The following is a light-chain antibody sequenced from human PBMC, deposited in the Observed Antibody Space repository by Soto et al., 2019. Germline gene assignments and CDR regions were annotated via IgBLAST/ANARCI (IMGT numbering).Light chain of an antibody. J-gene: IGKJ2*01. CDR3: QQSYSSPPT. Sequence: DIQMTQSPSSLSASVGDKVSITCRASQGISTSLNWYQHKPGKAPNLLIYGASSSQSGVPSRFSGSGSGTDFTLTSTGLQPEDFATYYCQQSYSSPPTFGQGTKLEI. CDR1: QGISTS. CDR2: GAS. V-gene: IGKV1-39*01.